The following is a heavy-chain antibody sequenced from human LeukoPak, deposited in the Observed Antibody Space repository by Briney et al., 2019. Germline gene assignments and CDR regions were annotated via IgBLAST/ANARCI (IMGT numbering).Heavy chain of an antibody. D-gene: IGHD2-8*02. CDR2: ISDSASST. J-gene: IGHJ6*01. V-gene: IGHV3-23*01. Sequence: GGSLRLSCAASGFTFSSYAMSWVRQAPGKGLEWVSAISDSASSTYYAVSVRGRFTISRDNSKNTLYLKLNSMGAEDTAIVYCAKYCAHSGIDMGGWGKGTTVTVS. CDR3: AKYCAHSGIDMGG. CDR1: GFTFSSYA.